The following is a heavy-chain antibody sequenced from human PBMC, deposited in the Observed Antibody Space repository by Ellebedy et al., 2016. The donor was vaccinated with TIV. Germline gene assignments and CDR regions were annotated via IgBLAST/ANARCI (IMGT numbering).Heavy chain of an antibody. V-gene: IGHV3-21*06. CDR1: GFTFSSDS. CDR3: ARDYRYGANSNRIDY. J-gene: IGHJ4*01. Sequence: GGSLRLSCAASGFTFSSDSMNWVRQAPGEGLEWVSSISSDTTYTYYADSVKGRFTISRDNAKNSLYLQMNSLRAEDTAVYYCARDYRYGANSNRIDYWGRGTLVTVSS. CDR2: ISSDTTYT. D-gene: IGHD4-23*01.